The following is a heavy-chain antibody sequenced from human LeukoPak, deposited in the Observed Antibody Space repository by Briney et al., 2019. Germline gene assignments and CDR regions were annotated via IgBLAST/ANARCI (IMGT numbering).Heavy chain of an antibody. D-gene: IGHD1-1*01. J-gene: IGHJ4*02. CDR3: ASWDWNPNHYFDY. CDR2: INPNSGGT. V-gene: IGHV1-2*06. Sequence: GASVKVSCKTSGYTFTGYYKHWVRQAPGQVLEWMGRINPNSGGTNYAQKFQGRVTMTRDTSITTAYMELSSLRSDDTAVYYCASWDWNPNHYFDYWGQGTLVTVSS. CDR1: GYTFTGYY.